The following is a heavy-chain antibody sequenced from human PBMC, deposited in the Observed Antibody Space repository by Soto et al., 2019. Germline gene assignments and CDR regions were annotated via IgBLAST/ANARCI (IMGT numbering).Heavy chain of an antibody. CDR2: IHYNGNT. CDR1: GDSISSYS. D-gene: IGHD6-13*01. CDR3: ARHPIIAAAGWFDP. V-gene: IGHV4-59*08. J-gene: IGHJ5*02. Sequence: PSETLSLTCTVSGDSISSYSWSWIRQPPGKGLEWIGNIHYNGNTKYNPSLKSRVTISVDTSKNQFSLKLSSVTAADTAVYYCARHPIIAAAGWFDPWGQGTLVTVSS.